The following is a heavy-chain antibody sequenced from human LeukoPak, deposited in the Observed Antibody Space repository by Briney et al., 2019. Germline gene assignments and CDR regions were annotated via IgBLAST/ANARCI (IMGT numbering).Heavy chain of an antibody. D-gene: IGHD3/OR15-3a*01. CDR2: IIPIFGTA. J-gene: IGHJ6*02. CDR1: GGTFSSYA. Sequence: SVKVSCKASGGTFSSYAISWVRQAPGRGLEWMGGIIPIFGTANYAQKFQGRVTITADESTSTAYMELSSLRSEDTAVYYCRIAADWVEYYGMDVWGRGTTVTDSS. CDR3: RIAADWVEYYGMDV. V-gene: IGHV1-69*01.